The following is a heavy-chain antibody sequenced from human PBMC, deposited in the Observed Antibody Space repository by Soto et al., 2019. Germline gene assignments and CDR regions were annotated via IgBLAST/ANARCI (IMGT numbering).Heavy chain of an antibody. D-gene: IGHD2-2*01. V-gene: IGHV5-10-1*01. CDR3: ARPRWGYCSSTSCYFSGWFDP. J-gene: IGHJ5*02. CDR1: GYSFTSYW. CDR2: IDPSDSYT. Sequence: PGESLKISCKGSGYSFTSYWISWVRQMPGKGLEWMGRIDPSDSYTNYSPSFQGHVTISADKSISTAYLQWSSLKASDTAMYYCARPRWGYCSSTSCYFSGWFDPWGQGTLVTVSS.